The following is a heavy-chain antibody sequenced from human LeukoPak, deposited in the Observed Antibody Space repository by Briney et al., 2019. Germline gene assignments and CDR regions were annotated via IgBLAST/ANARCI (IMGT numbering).Heavy chain of an antibody. Sequence: ASVKVSCKASGYTFTGYYMHWVRQAPGQGLEWMGWISAYNGNTNYAQKLQGRVTMTTDTSTSTAYMELRSLRSDDTAVYYCARTPDYDILTGFFDYWGQGTLVTVSS. CDR1: GYTFTGYY. D-gene: IGHD3-9*01. V-gene: IGHV1-18*04. J-gene: IGHJ4*02. CDR2: ISAYNGNT. CDR3: ARTPDYDILTGFFDY.